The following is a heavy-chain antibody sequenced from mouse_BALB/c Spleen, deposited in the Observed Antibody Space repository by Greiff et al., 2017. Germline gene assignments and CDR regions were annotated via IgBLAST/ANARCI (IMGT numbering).Heavy chain of an antibody. D-gene: IGHD2-4*01. CDR3: ARERAMITTFAY. Sequence: QVQLKQSGAELVRPGVSVKISCKGSGYTFTDYAMHWVKQSHAKSLEWIGVISTYYGDASYNQKFKGKATMTVDKSSSTAYMELARLTSEDSAIYYCARERAMITTFAYWGQGTLVTVSA. V-gene: IGHV1S137*01. CDR1: GYTFTDYA. CDR2: ISTYYGDA. J-gene: IGHJ3*01.